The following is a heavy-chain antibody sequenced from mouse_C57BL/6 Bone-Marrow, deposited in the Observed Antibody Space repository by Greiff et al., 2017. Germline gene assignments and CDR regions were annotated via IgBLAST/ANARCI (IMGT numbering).Heavy chain of an antibody. CDR3: ARRGDYYGSRAWYFDV. D-gene: IGHD1-1*01. Sequence: QVQLQQPGAELVKPGASVKMSCKASGYTFTSYWITWVKQRPGQGLEWIGDIYPGSGSTNYNEKFKSKATLTVDTSSSTAYMQLSSLTSEDSAVYYWARRGDYYGSRAWYFDVWATETTVTVSS. CDR1: GYTFTSYW. J-gene: IGHJ1*03. V-gene: IGHV1-55*01. CDR2: IYPGSGST.